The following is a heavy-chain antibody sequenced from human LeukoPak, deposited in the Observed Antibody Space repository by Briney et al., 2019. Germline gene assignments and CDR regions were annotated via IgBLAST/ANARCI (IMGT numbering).Heavy chain of an antibody. CDR3: AKVQGSGSYGYYGMDV. CDR2: ISGSGGST. CDR1: GFTFSSYA. D-gene: IGHD3-10*01. V-gene: IGHV3-23*01. J-gene: IGHJ6*02. Sequence: PGGSLRLACAASGFTFSSYAMSWVRQAPGKGLEWVSAISGSGGSTYYADSVKGRFTISRDNSKNTLYLQMNSLRAEDTAVYYCAKVQGSGSYGYYGMDVWGQGTTVTVSS.